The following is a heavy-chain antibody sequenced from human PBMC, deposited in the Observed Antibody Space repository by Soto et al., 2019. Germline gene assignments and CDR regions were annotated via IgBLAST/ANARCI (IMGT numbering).Heavy chain of an antibody. Sequence: PGGSLRLSFAASGFTFSDYYMSWIRQAPGKGLEWVSYISSHGSSIYYADSVKGRFTISRDNAKNSLYLQLNSLRAEDTAVYYCARVLGDNPYNWFDPWGQGTLVTVSS. CDR3: ARVLGDNPYNWFDP. CDR1: GFTFSDYY. D-gene: IGHD3-3*02. V-gene: IGHV3-11*01. CDR2: ISSHGSSI. J-gene: IGHJ5*02.